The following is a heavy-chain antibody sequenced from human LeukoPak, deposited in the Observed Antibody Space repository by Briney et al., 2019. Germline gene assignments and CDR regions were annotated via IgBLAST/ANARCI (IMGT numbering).Heavy chain of an antibody. CDR1: GGSFSGYY. CDR2: TNHGGST. D-gene: IGHD3-22*01. CDR3: ARGHDSSGYYFDY. J-gene: IGHJ4*02. Sequence: SETLSLTCAVYGGSFSGYYWSWIRQPPGKGLEWIGETNHGGSTNYNPSLKSRVTISVDTSKNQFSLKLSSVTAADTAVYYCARGHDSSGYYFDYWGQGTLVTVSS. V-gene: IGHV4-34*01.